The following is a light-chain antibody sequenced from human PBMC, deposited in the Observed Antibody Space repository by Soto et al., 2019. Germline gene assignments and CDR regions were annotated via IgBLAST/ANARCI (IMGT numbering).Light chain of an antibody. CDR2: DVS. V-gene: IGKV3-20*01. CDR3: QQYGTSPRT. CDR1: QSVGNY. J-gene: IGKJ1*01. Sequence: EIELTQSPATLSLSPGETATLSCRASQSVGNYLAWYQQKPGQAPRLLMYDVSDRATGIPDRFSGSGSGTDFTLTIVRLEPEDFAVYYCQQYGTSPRTFGQGTKVDIK.